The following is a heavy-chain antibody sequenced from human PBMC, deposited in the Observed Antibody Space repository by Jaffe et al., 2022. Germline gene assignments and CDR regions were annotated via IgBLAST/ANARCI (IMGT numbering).Heavy chain of an antibody. V-gene: IGHV4-34*01. CDR3: ARGRRIVVVRGGFDP. D-gene: IGHD2-2*01. CDR2: INHSGST. CDR1: GGSFSGYY. J-gene: IGHJ5*02. Sequence: QVQLQQWGAGLLKPSETLSLTCAVYGGSFSGYYWSWIRQPPGKGLEWIGEINHSGSTNYNPSLKSRVTISVDTSKNQFSLKLSSVTAADTAVYYCARGRRIVVVRGGFDPWGQGTLVTVSS.